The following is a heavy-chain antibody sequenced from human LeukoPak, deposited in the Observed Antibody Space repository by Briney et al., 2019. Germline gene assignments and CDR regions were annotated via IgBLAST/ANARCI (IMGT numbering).Heavy chain of an antibody. J-gene: IGHJ3*02. V-gene: IGHV3-30-3*01. Sequence: GGSLRLSCAASGFTFSSYAMHWVRQAPGKGLEWVAVISYDGSNKYYADSVKGRFTISRDNSKNTLYLQMNSLRAEDTAVYYCAGDEDTATPNAFDIWGQGTMVTVSS. CDR2: ISYDGSNK. CDR3: AGDEDTATPNAFDI. D-gene: IGHD5-18*01. CDR1: GFTFSSYA.